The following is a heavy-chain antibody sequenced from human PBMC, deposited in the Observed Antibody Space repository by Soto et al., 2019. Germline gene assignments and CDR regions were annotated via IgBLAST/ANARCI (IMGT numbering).Heavy chain of an antibody. J-gene: IGHJ5*02. D-gene: IGHD6-6*01. CDR1: GYTSNNYD. CDR2: MNPNTGNT. V-gene: IGHV1-8*01. Sequence: QVQLVQSGAEVKKPGASVRVSCKASGYTSNNYDINWVRQATGQGLEWMGWMNPNTGNTGHAQKFQDRVTMTRDTSIRTAYMELTSLTYEDTAVYYCARGRVDYNSWVGFDPWGQGTLVSVSS. CDR3: ARGRVDYNSWVGFDP.